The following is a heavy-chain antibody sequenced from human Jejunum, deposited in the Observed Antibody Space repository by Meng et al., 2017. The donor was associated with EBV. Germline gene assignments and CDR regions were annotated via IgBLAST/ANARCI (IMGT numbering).Heavy chain of an antibody. CDR1: GGSISSSSYY. D-gene: IGHD3-22*01. Sequence: QLQLQGSGPALVKPPEPLSLTCIVSGGSISSSSYYWGWIRQPPGKGLEWIGSIYYSGSTYYNPSLKSRVTISVDTSKNQFSLKLSSVTAADTAVYYCARTYYYDSSGYAPFDYWGQGTLVTVSS. CDR3: ARTYYYDSSGYAPFDY. J-gene: IGHJ4*02. CDR2: IYYSGST. V-gene: IGHV4-39*07.